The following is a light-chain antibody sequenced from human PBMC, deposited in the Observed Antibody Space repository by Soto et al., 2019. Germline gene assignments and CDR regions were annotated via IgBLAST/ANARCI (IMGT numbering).Light chain of an antibody. CDR3: HQYDNEPQT. V-gene: IGKV3-20*01. Sequence: EILLMQSPGTLSLSPGERDTLSCRASQTLRRTYIAWYQQKTGQAPRVLIYGASKRDTGIPDRFSGSGSGTDCSLTISRLEPEDFEVYYCHQYDNEPQTYGQGTKVDIK. CDR2: GAS. J-gene: IGKJ2*01. CDR1: QTLRRTY.